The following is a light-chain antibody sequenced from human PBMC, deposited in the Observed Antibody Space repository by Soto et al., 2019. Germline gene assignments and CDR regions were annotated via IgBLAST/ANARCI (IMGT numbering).Light chain of an antibody. CDR2: AAS. J-gene: IGKJ2*01. V-gene: IGKV1-39*01. CDR3: QQSYTTPYT. Sequence: DIKMTQSPSSLSASVGDRVTITCRASQSISNFLNWYQQKPGKAPELLIYAASSLHSGVPSRFSGSGSGTNFTLTISSLQPEDFATYSCQQSYTTPYTFGQGTKLEIK. CDR1: QSISNF.